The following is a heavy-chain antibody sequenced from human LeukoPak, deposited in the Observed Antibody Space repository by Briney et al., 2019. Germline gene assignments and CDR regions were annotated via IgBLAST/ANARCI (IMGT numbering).Heavy chain of an antibody. D-gene: IGHD2-21*02. CDR2: INHSGST. J-gene: IGHJ4*02. CDR3: ARGLSRQNITYCGGDCYYLFDY. V-gene: IGHV4-34*01. CDR1: GGSFSGYY. Sequence: PSETLSLTCAVYGGSFSGYYWSWIRQPPGKGLEWIEEINHSGSTNYNPSLKSRVTISVDTSKNQFSLKLSSVTAADTAVYYCARGLSRQNITYCGGDCYYLFDYWGQGTLVTVSS.